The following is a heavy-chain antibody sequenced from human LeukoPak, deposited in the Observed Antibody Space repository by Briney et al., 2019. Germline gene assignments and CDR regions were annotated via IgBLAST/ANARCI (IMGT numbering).Heavy chain of an antibody. CDR2: IIPIFGTA. D-gene: IGHD4-17*01. CDR3: AREDSYGGYGFDY. CDR1: GGTFSSYA. Sequence: GASVKVSCKASGGTFSSYAISWVRQAPGQGLEWMGGIIPIFGTANYAQKFQGRVTITADESTSTAYMELSSLRSEDTALYYCAREDSYGGYGFDYWGQGTLVTVSS. V-gene: IGHV1-69*13. J-gene: IGHJ4*02.